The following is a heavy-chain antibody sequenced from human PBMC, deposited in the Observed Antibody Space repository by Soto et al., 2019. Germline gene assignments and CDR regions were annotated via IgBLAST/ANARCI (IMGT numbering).Heavy chain of an antibody. D-gene: IGHD3-22*01. CDR2: IYSGGST. Sequence: EVQLVESGGGLVQPGGSLRLSCAASGFTVRSNYMSWVRQAPGKGLEWVSVIYSGGSTYYADSVKGRFTISRDNSKHTLYLQMNSLRAEDTAVYYCTRSYYYESSGYRYWFFDLWGRGTLVTVSS. V-gene: IGHV3-66*01. J-gene: IGHJ2*01. CDR1: GFTVRSNY. CDR3: TRSYYYESSGYRYWFFDL.